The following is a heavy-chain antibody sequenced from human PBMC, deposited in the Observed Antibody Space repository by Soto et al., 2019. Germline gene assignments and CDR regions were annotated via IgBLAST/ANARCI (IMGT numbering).Heavy chain of an antibody. Sequence: GGSLRLSCAASGFTFDDYGMSWVRQAPGKGLEWVSGINWNGGSTGYADSVKGRFTISRDNAKNSLYLQMNSLRAEDTALYYCARDRAVAGAMGAYYYGMDVWGQGTTVTVS. CDR2: INWNGGST. J-gene: IGHJ6*02. D-gene: IGHD6-19*01. CDR1: GFTFDDYG. CDR3: ARDRAVAGAMGAYYYGMDV. V-gene: IGHV3-20*04.